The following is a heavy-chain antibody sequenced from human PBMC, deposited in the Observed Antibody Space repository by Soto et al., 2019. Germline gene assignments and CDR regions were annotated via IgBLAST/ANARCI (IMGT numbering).Heavy chain of an antibody. CDR3: ASDYYGSGGATYYYYYGMDV. Sequence: ASGKVSCKASGYTFTSYAMHWVRQAPGQRLEWMGWINAGNGNTKYSQKFQGRVTITRDTSASTAYMELSSLRSEDTAVYYCASDYYGSGGATYYYYYGMDVWGQGTTVNVSS. J-gene: IGHJ6*02. D-gene: IGHD3-10*01. CDR2: INAGNGNT. V-gene: IGHV1-3*01. CDR1: GYTFTSYA.